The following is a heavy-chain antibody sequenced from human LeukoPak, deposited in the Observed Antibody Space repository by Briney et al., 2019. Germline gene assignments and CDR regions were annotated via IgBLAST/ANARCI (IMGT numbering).Heavy chain of an antibody. J-gene: IGHJ5*02. V-gene: IGHV1-2*02. CDR2: INPNSGGT. CDR1: GYTFTGYY. D-gene: IGHD6-13*01. Sequence: ASVKVSCEASGYTFTGYYMHWVRQAPGQGLEWMGWINPNSGGTNYAQKFQGRVTMTRDTSISTAYMELSRLRSDDTAVYYCARGSYSSSWYKFDPWGQGTLVTVSS. CDR3: ARGSYSSSWYKFDP.